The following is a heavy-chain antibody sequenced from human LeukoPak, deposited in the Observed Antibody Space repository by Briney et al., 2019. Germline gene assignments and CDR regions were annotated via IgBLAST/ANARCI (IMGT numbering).Heavy chain of an antibody. CDR2: INHSGST. Sequence: PSETLSLTCAVYGGSFSGYYWSWIRQPPGKGLEWIGEINHSGSTNYNPSLKSRVTISVDKSKNQFSLKLSSVTAADTAVYYCARALVVATPQTTKYYFDYWGQGTLVTVSS. CDR1: GGSFSGYY. V-gene: IGHV4-34*01. CDR3: ARALVVATPQTTKYYFDY. J-gene: IGHJ4*02. D-gene: IGHD5-12*01.